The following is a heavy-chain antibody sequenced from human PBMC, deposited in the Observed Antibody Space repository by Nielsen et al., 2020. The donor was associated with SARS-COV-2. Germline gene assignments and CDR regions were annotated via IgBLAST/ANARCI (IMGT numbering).Heavy chain of an antibody. D-gene: IGHD6-6*01. CDR2: ISYDGSNK. J-gene: IGHJ4*02. Sequence: GESLKISCAASGFTFSSYAMHWVRQAPGKGLEWVAVISYDGSNKYYADSVKGRFTISRDNSKNTLYLQMNSLRAEDTAVYYCARDSSSYLDYWGQGTLVTVSS. V-gene: IGHV3-30-3*01. CDR3: ARDSSSYLDY. CDR1: GFTFSSYA.